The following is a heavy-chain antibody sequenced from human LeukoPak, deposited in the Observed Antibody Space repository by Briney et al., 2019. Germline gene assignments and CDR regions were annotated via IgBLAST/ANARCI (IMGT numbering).Heavy chain of an antibody. D-gene: IGHD2-21*02. J-gene: IGHJ4*02. CDR2: IGGSGGST. CDR3: ATSGAYCGGDCYTLDY. Sequence: GGSLRLSCAASGFAFNNYAMSWVRQAPGRGLEWVSSIGGSGGSTYYADSVRGRFTMSRDNSKNTLYLQMNSLRAEGTAVYYCATSGAYCGGDCYTLDYWGQGTLVTVSS. CDR1: GFAFNNYA. V-gene: IGHV3-23*01.